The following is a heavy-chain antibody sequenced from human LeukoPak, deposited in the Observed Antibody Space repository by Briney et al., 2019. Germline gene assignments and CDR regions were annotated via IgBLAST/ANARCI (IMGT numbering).Heavy chain of an antibody. Sequence: GGSLRLSCAASGFTFSSQSMSWVRQAPGKGLEWLSYISSSGSAIYYADSVKGRFTISRDNAKNSLYLQMNSLRGEDTAVYYCARDEADGGRRGDYWGQGTLVTVSS. CDR3: ARDEADGGRRGDY. CDR1: GFTFSSQS. CDR2: ISSSGSAI. V-gene: IGHV3-48*01. D-gene: IGHD4-23*01. J-gene: IGHJ4*02.